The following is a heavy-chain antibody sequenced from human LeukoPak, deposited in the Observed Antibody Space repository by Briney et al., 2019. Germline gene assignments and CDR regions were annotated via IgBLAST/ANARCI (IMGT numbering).Heavy chain of an antibody. V-gene: IGHV3-23*01. CDR2: ISGSGGGT. Sequence: GGSLRLSCAVSGFTFSSYAVSWVRQAPGKGLEWVSTISGSGGGTYYADSVKGRFTISRDNSNNTVDLQMNSLRVEDTAVYFCAKDKDTPATAQPQRGYFESWGQGTLVTVSA. J-gene: IGHJ4*02. D-gene: IGHD2-21*02. CDR3: AKDKDTPATAQPQRGYFES. CDR1: GFTFSSYA.